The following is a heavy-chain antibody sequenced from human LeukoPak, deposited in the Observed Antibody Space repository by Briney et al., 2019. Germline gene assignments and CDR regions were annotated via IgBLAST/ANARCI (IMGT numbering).Heavy chain of an antibody. D-gene: IGHD2-2*01. CDR2: IHYTGGT. CDR3: ARHEYSSSRYDY. Sequence: PSETLSLTCTVSAASVSTYYWSWIRQPPGKGLEWIGSIHYTGGTNYNPSLKSRATISLDTSKNQFSLRLSSVIAADTAVYYCARHEYSSSRYDYWGQGTLVTVSS. J-gene: IGHJ4*02. CDR1: AASVSTYY. V-gene: IGHV4-59*08.